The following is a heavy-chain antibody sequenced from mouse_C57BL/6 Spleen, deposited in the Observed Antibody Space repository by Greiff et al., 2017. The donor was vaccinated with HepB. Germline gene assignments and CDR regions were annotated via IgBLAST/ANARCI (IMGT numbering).Heavy chain of an antibody. CDR1: GYTFTSYG. CDR2: IYPRSGNT. J-gene: IGHJ2*01. D-gene: IGHD2-1*01. CDR3: ARSHYGNLDY. Sequence: QVHVKQSGAELARPGASVKLSCKASGYTFTSYGISWVKQRTGQGLEWIGEIYPRSGNTYYNEKFKGKATLTADKSSSTAYMELRSLTSEDSAVYFCARSHYGNLDYWGQGTTLTVSS. V-gene: IGHV1-81*01.